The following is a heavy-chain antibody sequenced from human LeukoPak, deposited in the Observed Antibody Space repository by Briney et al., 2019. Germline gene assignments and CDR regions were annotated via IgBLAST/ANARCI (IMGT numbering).Heavy chain of an antibody. V-gene: IGHV4-30-2*01. D-gene: IGHD3-22*01. CDR3: ARDYDSSGYYGGSSNWFDP. CDR2: IYHSGST. Sequence: SETLSLTCTVSGGSLSSGGYYWSWIRQPPGKGLEWIGYIYHSGSTYYNPSLKSRVTISVDRSKNQFSLKLSSVTAADTAVYYCARDYDSSGYYGGSSNWFDPWGQGTLVTVSS. CDR1: GGSLSSGGYY. J-gene: IGHJ5*02.